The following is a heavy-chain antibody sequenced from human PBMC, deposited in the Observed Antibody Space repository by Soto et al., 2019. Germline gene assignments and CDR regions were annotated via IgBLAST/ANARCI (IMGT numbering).Heavy chain of an antibody. CDR1: GYTFTGYY. J-gene: IGHJ4*02. D-gene: IGHD3-10*01. CDR2: MNPNSGNT. V-gene: IGHV1-8*02. Sequence: ASVKVSCKASGYTFTGYYMHWVRQAPGQGLEWMGWMNPNSGNTGYAQKFQGRVTMTRNTSISTAYMELSSLRSEDTAVYYCARGGVFFFAAPTNPFDYWGQGTLVTVSS. CDR3: ARGGVFFFAAPTNPFDY.